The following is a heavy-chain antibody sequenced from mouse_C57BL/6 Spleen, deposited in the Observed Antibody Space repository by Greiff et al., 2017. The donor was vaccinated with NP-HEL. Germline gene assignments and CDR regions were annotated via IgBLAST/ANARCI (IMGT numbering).Heavy chain of an antibody. J-gene: IGHJ1*03. Sequence: QVQLKESGAELVKPGASVKLSCKASGYTFTEYTIHWVKQRPGQGLEWIGWFYPGRGSIKYNEKFKDKATLTADKSSSTVYMGLSRMTSEDSSVYFWARHEGDGYNWYFDVWGTGTTVTVSS. D-gene: IGHD2-3*01. V-gene: IGHV1-62-2*01. CDR2: FYPGRGSI. CDR1: GYTFTEYT. CDR3: ARHEGDGYNWYFDV.